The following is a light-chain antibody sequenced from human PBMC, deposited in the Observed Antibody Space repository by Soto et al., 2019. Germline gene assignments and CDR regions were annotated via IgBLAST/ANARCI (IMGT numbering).Light chain of an antibody. Sequence: DIQMTQSPSSLSASVGDIVTITCRASQSISSYLNWYQQKPGKAPKLLTYAASSLQSGVPSRFSGSGSGTDFPLTISSLQPEDVATYYCQQRYSTPQTFGQGTKLEIK. J-gene: IGKJ2*01. CDR2: AAS. CDR1: QSISSY. CDR3: QQRYSTPQT. V-gene: IGKV1-39*01.